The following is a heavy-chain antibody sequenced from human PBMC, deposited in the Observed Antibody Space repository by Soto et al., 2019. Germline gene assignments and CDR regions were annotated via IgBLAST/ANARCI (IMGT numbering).Heavy chain of an antibody. J-gene: IGHJ4*02. V-gene: IGHV3-23*01. Sequence: EVQLLESGGDLVQPGGSLRLSCPASGFTFNNFAMTWVRQAPGKGLEWVSSVSGSGGTTYYADSVKGRFTITRDDSKNALYLQMNSLRAEDTAVYYCAKADYYDGSGYSLDYWGQGTLVTVSS. D-gene: IGHD3-22*01. CDR3: AKADYYDGSGYSLDY. CDR2: VSGSGGTT. CDR1: GFTFNNFA.